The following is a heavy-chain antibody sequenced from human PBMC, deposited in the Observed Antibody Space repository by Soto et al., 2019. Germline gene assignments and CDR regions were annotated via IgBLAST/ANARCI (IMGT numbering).Heavy chain of an antibody. Sequence: ESGGGVVHPERSLRLSCSASDFTFSSYAMHWVRQAPGKGLEWVAGISYDGGHKFYGDSVRGRFTISRDSSKTTVFLQMNSLRPEDTAAYYCARVKTDYSNPRGPFFFYGMDVWGQGTTVTVSS. V-gene: IGHV3-30-3*01. CDR2: ISYDGGHK. CDR3: ARVKTDYSNPRGPFFFYGMDV. D-gene: IGHD4-4*01. J-gene: IGHJ6*02. CDR1: DFTFSSYA.